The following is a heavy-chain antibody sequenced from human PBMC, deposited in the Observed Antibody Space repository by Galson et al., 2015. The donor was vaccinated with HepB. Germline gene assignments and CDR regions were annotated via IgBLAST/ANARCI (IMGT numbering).Heavy chain of an antibody. V-gene: IGHV4-59*08. J-gene: IGHJ5*02. Sequence: LSLTCSVSGGSINNYYWSWIRQPPGGGLEWIGYIYYIGSTNYNPSFKSRVTFSIDTSRNQFSLKMTSVTAADTAFYFCARGLDWNHSWFDPWGQGTLVTASS. CDR3: ARGLDWNHSWFDP. CDR2: IYYIGST. CDR1: GGSINNYY. D-gene: IGHD1-1*01.